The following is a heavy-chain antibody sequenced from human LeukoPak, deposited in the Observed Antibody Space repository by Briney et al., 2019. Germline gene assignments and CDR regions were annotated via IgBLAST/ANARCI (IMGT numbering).Heavy chain of an antibody. J-gene: IGHJ3*02. D-gene: IGHD3-22*01. CDR1: GFTFSRYW. V-gene: IGHV3-7*01. CDR3: ARDLTMIVPRAFDI. Sequence: GGSLRLSCAISGFTFSRYWMTWVRQAPGKGLECVAFIKPDGSESYYGDSVKGRFTISRDNAKDSLYLQMKGLRAEDTAVYYCARDLTMIVPRAFDIWGHGTTVIVSS. CDR2: IKPDGSES.